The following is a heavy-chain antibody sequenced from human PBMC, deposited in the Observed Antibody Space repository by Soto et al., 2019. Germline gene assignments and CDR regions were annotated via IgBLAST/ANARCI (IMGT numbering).Heavy chain of an antibody. Sequence: QVQLQESGPGLVKPSEPLSLPCTVSGASISSYYWSWIRQPPGKGLEWIGYIYYSGSTNYDPCLTSRDTLSVEASRSLFCLKLRTVTAADRAVYFCARYRCGGACYYDYWGQGTLVTVSS. D-gene: IGHD2-21*01. CDR3: ARYRCGGACYYDY. V-gene: IGHV4-59*01. CDR1: GASISSYY. CDR2: IYYSGST. J-gene: IGHJ4*02.